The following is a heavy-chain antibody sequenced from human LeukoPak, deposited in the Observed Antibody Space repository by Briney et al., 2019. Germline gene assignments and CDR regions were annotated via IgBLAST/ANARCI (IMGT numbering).Heavy chain of an antibody. Sequence: PSETLSLTCTVSGYSISSGYYWGWIRQPPGKGLEWIGSIYHSGSTYYNPSLKSRVTISVDTSKNQFSLKLSSVTAADTAVYYCARGGLRNPFDPWGQGTLVTVSS. CDR2: IYHSGST. J-gene: IGHJ5*02. V-gene: IGHV4-38-2*02. D-gene: IGHD5-12*01. CDR3: ARGGLRNPFDP. CDR1: GYSISSGYY.